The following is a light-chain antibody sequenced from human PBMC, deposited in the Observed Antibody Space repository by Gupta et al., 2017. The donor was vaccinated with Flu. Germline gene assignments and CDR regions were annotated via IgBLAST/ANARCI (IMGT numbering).Light chain of an antibody. V-gene: IGKV3-11*01. CDR3: QQRCDGPLT. Sequence: DIVLPQSPATLVLSTGERATLSCRASQSIRNQLAWYQQKPGQAPRLLICDASNTAAGIPARFSGSGSGTDFTLTISSLEPEDSAVYYCQQRCDGPLTFGGGTKVEIK. CDR1: QSIRNQ. J-gene: IGKJ4*01. CDR2: DAS.